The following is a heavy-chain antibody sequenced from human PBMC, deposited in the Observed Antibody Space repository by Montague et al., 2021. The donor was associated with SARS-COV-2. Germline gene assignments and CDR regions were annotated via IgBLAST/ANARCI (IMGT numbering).Heavy chain of an antibody. CDR1: GDSVSSESVA. CDR2: TYYRSKWDS. V-gene: IGHV6-1*01. CDR3: ASSGITLTGLDAFDI. D-gene: IGHD3-9*01. J-gene: IGHJ3*02. Sequence: CAISGDSVSSESVAWNWIRQSPSRGLEWLGRTYYRSKWDSDYAESVKRRLVITPDTSKNRVSLQLNSVIPEDTAVYFCASSGITLTGLDAFDIWGQGTMVTVSS.